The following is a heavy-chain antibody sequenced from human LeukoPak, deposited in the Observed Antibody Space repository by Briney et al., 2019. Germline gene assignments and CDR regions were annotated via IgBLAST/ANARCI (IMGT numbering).Heavy chain of an antibody. CDR1: GFTFSTSW. CDR2: ISSSSSYI. J-gene: IGHJ4*02. D-gene: IGHD5-12*01. Sequence: GGSLRLSCAASGFTFSTSWMSWVRQAPGKGLEWVSSISSSSSYIYYADSVKGRFTISRDNAKNSLYLQMNSLRAEDTAVYYCARIGYSGYKHDYWGQGTLVTVSS. V-gene: IGHV3-21*01. CDR3: ARIGYSGYKHDY.